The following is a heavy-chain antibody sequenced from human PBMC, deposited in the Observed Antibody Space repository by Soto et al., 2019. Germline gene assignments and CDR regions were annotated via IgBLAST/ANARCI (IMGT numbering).Heavy chain of an antibody. V-gene: IGHV4-4*02. Sequence: QVQLQESGPGLMKPSGTLSLTCAVSGGSISTNWWSWVRQPPGKGLEWIGEIYHSGRTNYNPSLENRVTMSVDKSQNQLSLTLNSGTAADTAVYYCARHIAVSGTRGFDFWGQGTLVTVSS. CDR3: ARHIAVSGTRGFDF. CDR1: GGSISTNW. J-gene: IGHJ4*02. CDR2: IYHSGRT. D-gene: IGHD6-19*01.